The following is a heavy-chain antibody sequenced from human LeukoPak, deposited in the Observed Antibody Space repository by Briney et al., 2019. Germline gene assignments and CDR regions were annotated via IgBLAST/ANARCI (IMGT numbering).Heavy chain of an antibody. D-gene: IGHD6-19*01. CDR1: GFTFTRYN. Sequence: GGSLRLSCAASGFTFTRYNIHWVRQAPGKGLEWVAVISYDGRNIYYADSVTGRFTISRDNDKNTLYLQMNSLRAEDTAVYFCAREYTSGWFDYWGQGTLVTVSS. V-gene: IGHV3-30*04. CDR2: ISYDGRNI. J-gene: IGHJ4*02. CDR3: AREYTSGWFDY.